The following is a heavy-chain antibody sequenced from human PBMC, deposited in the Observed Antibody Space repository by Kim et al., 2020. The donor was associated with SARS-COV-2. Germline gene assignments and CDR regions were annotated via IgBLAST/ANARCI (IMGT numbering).Heavy chain of an antibody. CDR1: GLSFDSAA. V-gene: IGHV3-30-3*01. Sequence: GGSLRLSCAASGLSFDSAAMNWVRQAPGKGLEWVAVISYDGRNKEYADSVKGRFTISTDNPKSTLYLQMNSLRAEDTAVYYCARGNYYESVSLSDYYNGMDVWGQGTTVTVSS. CDR2: ISYDGRNK. CDR3: ARGNYYESVSLSDYYNGMDV. J-gene: IGHJ6*02. D-gene: IGHD3-10*01.